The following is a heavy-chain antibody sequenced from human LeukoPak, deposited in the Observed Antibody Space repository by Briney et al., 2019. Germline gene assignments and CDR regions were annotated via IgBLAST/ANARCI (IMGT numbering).Heavy chain of an antibody. Sequence: GGSLRLSCAASGFTVSSNYMSWVRQAPGKGLEWVSVIYSGGSTYYADSVKGRFTISRDNSKNTLYLQMNSLRAEDTAVYYCARGPGLDTAMVTEYYFDYWGQGTLVTVSS. J-gene: IGHJ4*02. CDR1: GFTVSSNY. CDR3: ARGPGLDTAMVTEYYFDY. CDR2: IYSGGST. V-gene: IGHV3-66*01. D-gene: IGHD5-18*01.